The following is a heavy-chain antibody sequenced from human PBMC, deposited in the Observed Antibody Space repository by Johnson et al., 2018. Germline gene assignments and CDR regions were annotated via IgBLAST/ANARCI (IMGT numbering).Heavy chain of an antibody. J-gene: IGHJ6*02. D-gene: IGHD1-26*01. Sequence: EVQLVESGGGLIQPGGSLRLSCAASGFTVSSNYMSWVRQAPGKGLEWVSVIGTAGDTYYPGSVKGRFTISRENAKNSLFLQMNSLRAGGTAVYYCARGQYVGGMDVWGQGTTVTVSS. CDR2: IGTAGDT. V-gene: IGHV3-13*01. CDR3: ARGQYVGGMDV. CDR1: GFTVSSNY.